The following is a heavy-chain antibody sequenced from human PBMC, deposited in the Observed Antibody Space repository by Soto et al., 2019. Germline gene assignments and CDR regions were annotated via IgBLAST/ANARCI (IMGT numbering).Heavy chain of an antibody. D-gene: IGHD3-3*01. J-gene: IGHJ4*02. CDR1: GYTFSGYV. CDR2: INAGNANT. Sequence: QVHLVQSGAEVKKPGASVKLSCKASGYTFSGYVMHWLRQAPGKRLEWMGWINAGNANTKYSQKFQGRVTITRDTSASAVYLELSSLRSEDTAVYYCANGRYHDFWSGYYQFDYWGQGTLVTVSS. V-gene: IGHV1-3*01. CDR3: ANGRYHDFWSGYYQFDY.